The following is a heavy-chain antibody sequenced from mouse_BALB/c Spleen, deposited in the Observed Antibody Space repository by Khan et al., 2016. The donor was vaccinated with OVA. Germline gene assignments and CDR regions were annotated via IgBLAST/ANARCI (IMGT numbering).Heavy chain of an antibody. D-gene: IGHD1-1*01. CDR3: ATSYFYGYYFDY. J-gene: IGHJ2*01. Sequence: EVQLQESGGGLVQPGGSRKLSCAASGFTFSTHGMHWVRQAPEKGLEWVAYISGDSSTVYYADTVKGRFTISRDNPKNTLFLQMTSLMSEDTARYYFATSYFYGYYFDYWGPGTTLTVSS. CDR1: GFTFSTHG. V-gene: IGHV5-17*02. CDR2: ISGDSSTV.